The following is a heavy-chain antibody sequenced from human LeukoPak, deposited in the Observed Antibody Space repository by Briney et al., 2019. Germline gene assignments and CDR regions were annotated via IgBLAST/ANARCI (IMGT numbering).Heavy chain of an antibody. J-gene: IGHJ4*02. V-gene: IGHV4-61*02. CDR2: IYTSGST. CDR3: ARRSLAVADDY. CDR1: GGSISSGSYY. Sequence: SETLSLTCTVSGGSISSGSYYWSWIRQPAGKGLEWIGRIYTSGSTNYNPSLKSRVTTSVDTSKNQFSLKLSSVTAADTAVYYCARRSLAVADDYWGQGTLVTVSS. D-gene: IGHD6-19*01.